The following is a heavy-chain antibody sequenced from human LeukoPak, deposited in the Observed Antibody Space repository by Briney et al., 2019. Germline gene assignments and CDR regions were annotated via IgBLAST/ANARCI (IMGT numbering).Heavy chain of an antibody. D-gene: IGHD1-26*01. CDR3: ARQTGGATDY. CDR1: GGSISSYY. CDR2: IYTSGST. J-gene: IGHJ4*02. Sequence: SETLCLTCTVSGGSISSYYWSWIRQPPGKGLEWIGYIYTSGSTNYNPSLKSRVTISVDTSKNQFSLKLSSVTAADTAVYYCARQTGGATDYWGQGTLVTVSS. V-gene: IGHV4-4*09.